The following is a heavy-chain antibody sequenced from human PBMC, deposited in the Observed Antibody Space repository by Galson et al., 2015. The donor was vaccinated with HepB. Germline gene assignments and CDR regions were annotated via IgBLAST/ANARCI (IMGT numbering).Heavy chain of an antibody. V-gene: IGHV1-8*01. Sequence: SVKVSCKASGYTFTSYDINWVRQATGQGLEWMGWMNPNSGNTGYAQKFQGRVTMTRNTSISTAYMELSSLRSEDTAVYYCARSKGLLPGRGYYYMDVWGKGTTVTVSS. J-gene: IGHJ6*03. CDR1: GYTFTSYD. D-gene: IGHD2-15*01. CDR2: MNPNSGNT. CDR3: ARSKGLLPGRGYYYMDV.